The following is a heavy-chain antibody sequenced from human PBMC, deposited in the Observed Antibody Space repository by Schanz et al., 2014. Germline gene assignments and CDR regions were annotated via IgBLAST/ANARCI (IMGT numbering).Heavy chain of an antibody. CDR1: GFTLSNYA. Sequence: EMQLLESGGGLAQPGGSLRLSCAASGFTLSNYAMSWVRQAPGKGLEWVSALSEGGGGTHYADSVRGRFTISSDSSKNTLYLQMNSLRAEDTAVYFCAKDLGVDCGDGCFNWYFDLWGRGTLVTVSS. D-gene: IGHD2-21*02. V-gene: IGHV3-23*01. J-gene: IGHJ2*01. CDR2: LSEGGGGT. CDR3: AKDLGVDCGDGCFNWYFDL.